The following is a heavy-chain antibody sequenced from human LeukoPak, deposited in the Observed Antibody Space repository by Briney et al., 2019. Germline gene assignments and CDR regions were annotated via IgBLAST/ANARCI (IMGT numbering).Heavy chain of an antibody. CDR1: GFTLSNYS. CDR3: ARDPYSGSYGDYYYYYMDV. Sequence: GGSLRLCCAASGFTLSNYSMNWVRQAPGKGLEWVSSITSTSSYIYYADSVKGRFTISRDNAENSVYLQMNSLRAEDTAVYYCARDPYSGSYGDYYYYYMDVWGKGTTVTISS. D-gene: IGHD1-26*01. CDR2: ITSTSSYI. J-gene: IGHJ6*03. V-gene: IGHV3-21*01.